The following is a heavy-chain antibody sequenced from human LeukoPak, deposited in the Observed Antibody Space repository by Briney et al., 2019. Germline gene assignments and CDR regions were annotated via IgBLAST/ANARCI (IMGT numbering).Heavy chain of an antibody. V-gene: IGHV3-7*04. D-gene: IGHD3-10*01. CDR2: IKQDGNEK. CDR1: GFSFSSYW. CDR3: ARDIKGPSRAFDM. Sequence: PGGSLRLSCAASGFSFSSYWMSWVRQAPGKGLEWVANIKQDGNEKYYVDSVKGRSTISRDNAKNSLYLQMNSLRAEDTAVYYCARDIKGPSRAFDMWGQGTMVTVSS. J-gene: IGHJ3*02.